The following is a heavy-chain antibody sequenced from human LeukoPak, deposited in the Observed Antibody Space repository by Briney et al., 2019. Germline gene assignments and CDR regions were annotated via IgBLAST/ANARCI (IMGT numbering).Heavy chain of an antibody. CDR2: IYYSGST. CDR3: ARDGTSYGSGSYHPFDN. D-gene: IGHD3-10*01. J-gene: IGHJ4*02. CDR1: GGSINSYY. Sequence: PSETLSLTCTVSGGSINSYYWSWIRQSPGKGLEWIGFIYYSGSTNYNPSLKSRVTISVDTSKNQFSLKLSSVTAADTAAYYCARDGTSYGSGSYHPFDNWGQGTLVMVSS. V-gene: IGHV4-59*01.